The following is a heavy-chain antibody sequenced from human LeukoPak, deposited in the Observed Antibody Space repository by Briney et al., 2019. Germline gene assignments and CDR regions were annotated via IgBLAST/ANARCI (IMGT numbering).Heavy chain of an antibody. D-gene: IGHD4-17*01. CDR2: VNREGSDK. CDR1: GFAISSHW. V-gene: IGHV3-7*01. CDR3: AGGADRLRGNWFDP. Sequence: PGGSLRLSCAASGFAISSHWMNWVRQAPGKGLELVANVNREGSDKNYVDSVKGRFTISRDSAKNSLYLQMNSLRVEDTAVYYCAGGADRLRGNWFDPWGQGTLVTVSS. J-gene: IGHJ5*02.